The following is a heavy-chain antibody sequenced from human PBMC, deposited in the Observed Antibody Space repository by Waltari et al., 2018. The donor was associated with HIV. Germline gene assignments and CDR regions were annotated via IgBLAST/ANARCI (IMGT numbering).Heavy chain of an antibody. J-gene: IGHJ4*02. CDR2: IYPGDSDT. CDR1: GYSFTSYW. V-gene: IGHV5-51*01. Sequence: EVQLVQSGAEVKKPKESLKISCKGSGYSFTSYWIGWVRQMPGKGLEWMGIIYPGDSDTRYRPSFQGQVTISADKSISTAYLQWSSLKASDTAMYYCARPQRGYYYDSSGYSHWGQGTLVTVSS. CDR3: ARPQRGYYYDSSGYSH. D-gene: IGHD3-22*01.